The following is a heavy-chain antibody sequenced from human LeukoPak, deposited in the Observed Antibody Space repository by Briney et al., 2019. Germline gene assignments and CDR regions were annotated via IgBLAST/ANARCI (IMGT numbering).Heavy chain of an antibody. Sequence: GGSLRLSCAASGFTVSSNYTSWVRQAPGKGLEWVSVIYSGGSTYYADSVKGRFTISRDNSKNTLYLQMNSLRAEDTAVYYCARDARRIVVVRGAFDIWGQGTMVTVSS. CDR1: GFTVSSNY. CDR2: IYSGGST. CDR3: ARDARRIVVVRGAFDI. J-gene: IGHJ3*02. V-gene: IGHV3-53*01. D-gene: IGHD3-22*01.